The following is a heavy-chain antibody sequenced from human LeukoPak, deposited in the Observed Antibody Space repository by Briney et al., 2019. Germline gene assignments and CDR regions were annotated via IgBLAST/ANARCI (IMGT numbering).Heavy chain of an antibody. CDR1: GGSISSYY. D-gene: IGHD5-18*01. CDR3: ARLIELRESFDY. Sequence: SETLSLTCTVSGGSISSYYWSWIRQPPGKGLEWIGYIYYSGSTNYNPSLKSRVTISVDTSKNQFSLKLSSVTAADTAVYYCARLIELRESFDYRGQGTLVTVSS. V-gene: IGHV4-59*01. CDR2: IYYSGST. J-gene: IGHJ4*02.